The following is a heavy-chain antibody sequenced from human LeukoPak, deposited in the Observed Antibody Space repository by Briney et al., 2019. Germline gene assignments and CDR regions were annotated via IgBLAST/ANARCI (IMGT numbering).Heavy chain of an antibody. CDR1: GGSFSGHY. Sequence: PSETLSLTCALNGGSFSGHYWSWIREPPGRGLEWIGEINHSGNTNYNPSLKSRVTISVDTSKNQFFLNLSSLTAADTAVYYCASHSGWSRSSEYWGQGTLVTVSS. CDR3: ASHSGWSRSSEY. V-gene: IGHV4-34*01. CDR2: INHSGNT. J-gene: IGHJ4*02. D-gene: IGHD6-19*01.